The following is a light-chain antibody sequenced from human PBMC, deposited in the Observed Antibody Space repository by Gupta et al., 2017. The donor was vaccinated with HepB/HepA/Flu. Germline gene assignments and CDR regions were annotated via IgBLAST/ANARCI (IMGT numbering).Light chain of an antibody. CDR1: TSNIGSNT. CDR2: TNN. Sequence: QSVLTQPPSTSGTPGQIVTISCSGSTSNIGSNTVSWYQLLPGAAPKLLIQTNNQRPSGVPDRFSGSKAGTSASLAISGLQSDDEAEYYCAAWDDSLNGPVFGGGTKVTVL. CDR3: AAWDDSLNGPV. V-gene: IGLV1-44*01. J-gene: IGLJ2*01.